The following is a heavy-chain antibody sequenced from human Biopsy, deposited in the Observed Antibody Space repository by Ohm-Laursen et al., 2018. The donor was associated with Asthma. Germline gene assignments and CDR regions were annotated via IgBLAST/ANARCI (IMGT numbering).Heavy chain of an antibody. J-gene: IGHJ6*02. Sequence: GSPRLSCSASGFTFSSYSMNWVRQAPGKGLEWVSYISSSSSTIYYADSVKGRFTISRDNAKNSLYLQMNSLRDEDTAVYYCARDAGYCGGDCYSLLEYYYYYYGMDVWGQGTTVTVSS. V-gene: IGHV3-48*02. CDR3: ARDAGYCGGDCYSLLEYYYYYYGMDV. CDR2: ISSSSSTI. D-gene: IGHD2-21*02. CDR1: GFTFSSYS.